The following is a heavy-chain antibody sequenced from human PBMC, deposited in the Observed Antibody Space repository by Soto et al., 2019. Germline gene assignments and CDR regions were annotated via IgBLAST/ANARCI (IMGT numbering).Heavy chain of an antibody. CDR1: GGSISSSSYY. D-gene: IGHD3-16*02. CDR2: IYYSGST. Sequence: SETLSLTCTVSGGSISSSSYYWGWIRQPPGKGLEWIGSIYYSGSTYYNPSLKSRVTISVDTSKNQFSLKLSSVTAADTAVYYCARHYPVPRPFNWFDPWGQGTLVTVSS. J-gene: IGHJ5*02. V-gene: IGHV4-39*01. CDR3: ARHYPVPRPFNWFDP.